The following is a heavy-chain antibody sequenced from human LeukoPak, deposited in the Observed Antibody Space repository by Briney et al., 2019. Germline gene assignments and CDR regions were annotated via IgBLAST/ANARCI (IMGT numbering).Heavy chain of an antibody. D-gene: IGHD2-21*02. V-gene: IGHV3-23*01. CDR1: GFTFSSYS. CDR2: ISGSGSYT. Sequence: PGGSLRLSCAASGFTFSSYSMNWVRQAPGKGLEWVSAISGSGSYTYYADSVKGRFTISRDNSKNTLYLQMNSLRAEDTAVYYCAKDHANTPVVTNWGQGILVSVSS. CDR3: AKDHANTPVVTN. J-gene: IGHJ4*02.